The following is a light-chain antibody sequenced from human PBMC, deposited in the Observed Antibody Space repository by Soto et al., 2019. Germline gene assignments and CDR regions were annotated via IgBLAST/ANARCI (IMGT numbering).Light chain of an antibody. V-gene: IGLV2-18*02. CDR3: SSYTSSSTYA. CDR1: SSDVGSYNR. J-gene: IGLJ1*01. CDR2: DVS. Sequence: QSVLSRPPSVSGSPGQSVTISCTGTSSDVGSYNRVSWYQQPPGTAPKVMIYDVSNRPSGVPDRFSGSKSGNTASLTISGLQAEDETDYYCSSYTSSSTYAVGTGTKSPS.